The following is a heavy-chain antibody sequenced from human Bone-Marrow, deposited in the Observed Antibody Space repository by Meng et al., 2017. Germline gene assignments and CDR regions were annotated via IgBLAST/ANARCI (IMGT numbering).Heavy chain of an antibody. CDR2: ITWDGGST. D-gene: IGHD6-13*01. V-gene: IGHV3-43D*03. CDR1: GFTFDNYA. CDR3: AKDRNYRAAAAIIFAF. J-gene: IGHJ3*01. Sequence: GESLKISCAASGFTFDNYAMYWVRQAPGKGLEWVSLITWDGGSTYYADSVKGRFTISRDNRKNSLYLQMNSLRTEDTALYYCAKDRNYRAAAAIIFAFWGQGTKVTVSS.